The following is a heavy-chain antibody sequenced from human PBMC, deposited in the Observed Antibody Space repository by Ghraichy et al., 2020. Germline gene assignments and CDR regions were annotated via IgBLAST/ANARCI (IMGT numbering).Heavy chain of an antibody. J-gene: IGHJ4*02. CDR3: ARDSWSLTIFGVVGY. CDR2: IKQDGSEK. CDR1: GFTFSSYW. D-gene: IGHD3-3*01. V-gene: IGHV3-7*03. Sequence: GGSLRLSCAASGFTFSSYWMSWVRQAPGKGLEWVANIKQDGSEKYYVDSVKGRFTISRDNAKNSLYLQMNSLRAEDTAVYYCARDSWSLTIFGVVGYWGQGTLVTVSS.